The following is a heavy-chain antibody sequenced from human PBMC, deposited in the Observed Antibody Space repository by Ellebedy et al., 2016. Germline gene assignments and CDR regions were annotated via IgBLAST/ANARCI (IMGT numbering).Heavy chain of an antibody. D-gene: IGHD4-17*01. CDR3: ARFGLTTVIPYWYFDL. Sequence: ASVKVSCXAPGYTFTSYGISWVRQAPGQGLEWMGWISAYNGNTNYAQKLQGRVTMTTDTSTSTAYMELRSLRSDDTAVYYCARFGLTTVIPYWYFDLWGRGTLVTVSS. J-gene: IGHJ2*01. CDR2: ISAYNGNT. CDR1: GYTFTSYG. V-gene: IGHV1-18*01.